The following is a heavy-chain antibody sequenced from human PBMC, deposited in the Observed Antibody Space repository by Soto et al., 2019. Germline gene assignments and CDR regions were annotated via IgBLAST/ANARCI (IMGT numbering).Heavy chain of an antibody. CDR2: IYSGGST. J-gene: IGHJ4*02. CDR1: GFTVSSNY. Sequence: EVQLVESGGGLIQPGGSLRLSCAASGFTVSSNYMSWVRQAPGKGLEWVSVIYSGGSTYYADSVKGRFTISRDNSKNTLYLQMNSLRAEDTAVYYCARGWNYDILTGYENYFDYWGQGTLVTVSS. CDR3: ARGWNYDILTGYENYFDY. D-gene: IGHD3-9*01. V-gene: IGHV3-53*01.